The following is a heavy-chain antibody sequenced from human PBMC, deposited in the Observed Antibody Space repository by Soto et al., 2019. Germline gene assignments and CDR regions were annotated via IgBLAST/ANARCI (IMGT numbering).Heavy chain of an antibody. V-gene: IGHV3-48*02. J-gene: IGHJ5*02. CDR2: ISSSSTTK. D-gene: IGHD6-19*01. CDR1: GFTFNSYS. CDR3: ARPSSGGESRFDP. Sequence: EVQLVESGGGLVQPGGSLRLSCAASGFTFNSYSMNWVRQAPGKGLEWVSYISSSSTTKYYTDSVKGRFTISRDNAKNSLYLQMNCLRDDDTAVYYCARPSSGGESRFDPWGQGTLVTVSS.